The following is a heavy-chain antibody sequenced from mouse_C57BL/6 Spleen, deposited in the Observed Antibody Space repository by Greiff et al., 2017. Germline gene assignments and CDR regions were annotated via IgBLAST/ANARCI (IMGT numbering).Heavy chain of an antibody. D-gene: IGHD3-3*01. V-gene: IGHV1-53*01. CDR2: INPSNGGT. CDR1: GYTFTGYW. CDR3: ARERGREAWFAY. Sequence: QVQLQQPGTELVKPGASVKLSCKASGYTFTGYWMHWVKQRPGQGLEWIGNINPSNGGTNYNEKFKSKATLTVDKYSSTAYMQLSSLTSEDSAVYYCARERGREAWFAYWGQGTLVTVSA. J-gene: IGHJ3*01.